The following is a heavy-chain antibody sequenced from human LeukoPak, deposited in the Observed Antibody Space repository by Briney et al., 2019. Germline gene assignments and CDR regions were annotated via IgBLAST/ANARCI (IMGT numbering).Heavy chain of an antibody. J-gene: IGHJ6*03. CDR3: SRVLRGHQFLSYPPYYYYYMDV. CDR2: IYTSGGT. D-gene: IGHD2/OR15-2a*01. V-gene: IGHV4-61*02. Sequence: TSETLSLTCTVSGGSISSGNYYWSWIRQPAGKGLEWIGRIYTSGGTNYNPSLKSRVTISVDTSKNQFSLKLSSVTAADTAAYYLSRVLRGHQFLSYPPYYYYYMDVWGKGTTVTVSS. CDR1: GGSISSGNYY.